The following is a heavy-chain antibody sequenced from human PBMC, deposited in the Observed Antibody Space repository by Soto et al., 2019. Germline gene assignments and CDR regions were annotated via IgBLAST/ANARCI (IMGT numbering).Heavy chain of an antibody. CDR3: ASDGGNSGYFEY. CDR1: GDSFNSYY. V-gene: IGHV4-59*01. D-gene: IGHD2-21*02. CDR2: ISYTGGT. J-gene: IGHJ4*02. Sequence: QVQLQESGPGLVKPSETLSLTCTVSGDSFNSYYWSWIRQPPGKGLEWIGYISYTGGTKYNPSLNSRVTMSIHTSKNQLSLNLSSVTAADTAVYYCASDGGNSGYFEYWGRGSLVTVSS.